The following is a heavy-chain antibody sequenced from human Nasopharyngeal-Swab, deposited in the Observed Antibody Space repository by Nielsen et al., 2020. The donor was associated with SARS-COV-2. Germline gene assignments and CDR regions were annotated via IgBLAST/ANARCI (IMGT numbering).Heavy chain of an antibody. Sequence: REAPGKGLEWIASIYHSGSTYYNPPLRSRVTILVDTSKNQFSLKLYSVTAADTAIYYCARRSGYSYGYALDNWGPGTLVTVSS. J-gene: IGHJ4*02. CDR3: ARRSGYSYGYALDN. V-gene: IGHV4-38-2*01. D-gene: IGHD5-18*01. CDR2: IYHSGST.